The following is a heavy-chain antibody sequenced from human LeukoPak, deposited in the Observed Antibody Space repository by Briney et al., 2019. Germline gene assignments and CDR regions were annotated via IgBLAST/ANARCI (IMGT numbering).Heavy chain of an antibody. V-gene: IGHV3-43*02. CDR3: AKGTTMYAFDI. CDR1: GLTFDHYV. Sequence: PGGSLRLSCAASGLTFDHYVMHWVRQAPGKGLEWVSLICGDGGSTYYADSVKGRLTISRDNSKNSLYLQMNSLTTEDTALYFCAKGTTMYAFDIWGQGTMVTVSS. J-gene: IGHJ3*02. CDR2: ICGDGGST. D-gene: IGHD1-1*01.